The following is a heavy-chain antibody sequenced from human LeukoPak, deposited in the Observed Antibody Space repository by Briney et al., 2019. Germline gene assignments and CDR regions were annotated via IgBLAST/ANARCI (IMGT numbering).Heavy chain of an antibody. Sequence: GRSLRLSCAASGFTFSSYSMHWVRQAPGKGLEWVAVIWYDGSNKYYADSVKGRFTISRDNSKNTLYLQMNSLRAEDTAVYYCARDAAFPQYYYGSGSYYPDYWGQGTLVTVSS. D-gene: IGHD3-10*01. CDR1: GFTFSSYS. J-gene: IGHJ4*02. CDR2: IWYDGSNK. CDR3: ARDAAFPQYYYGSGSYYPDY. V-gene: IGHV3-33*01.